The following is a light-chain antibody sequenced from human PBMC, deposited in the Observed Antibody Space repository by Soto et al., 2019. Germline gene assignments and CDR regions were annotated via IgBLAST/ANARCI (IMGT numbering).Light chain of an antibody. CDR1: SSNIGAGYD. CDR3: QSYDSSLSCVV. V-gene: IGLV1-40*01. Sequence: QSVLTQPPSVSGAPGQRVTISCTGSSSNIGAGYDVHWYQQLPGTAPKLLIYGNSNRPSGVPDRFSGSKSGTSASLAITGLLAEDEADYDCQSYDSSLSCVVFGGGTKLTV. J-gene: IGLJ2*01. CDR2: GNS.